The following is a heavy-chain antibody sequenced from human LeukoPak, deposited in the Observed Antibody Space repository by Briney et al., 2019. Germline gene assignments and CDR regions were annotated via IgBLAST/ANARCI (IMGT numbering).Heavy chain of an antibody. D-gene: IGHD3-10*01. J-gene: IGHJ5*02. CDR2: IYTSGST. CDR1: GGSISSGSYY. CDR3: AREVFSGKYDP. V-gene: IGHV4-61*02. Sequence: PSETLSLTCTVSGGSISSGSYYWSWLRQPAGKGLEWIGRIYTSGSTNYNPSLKSRVTMSVDTSKNQFSLKLSSVTAADTAVYYCAREVFSGKYDPWGQGTLVTVSS.